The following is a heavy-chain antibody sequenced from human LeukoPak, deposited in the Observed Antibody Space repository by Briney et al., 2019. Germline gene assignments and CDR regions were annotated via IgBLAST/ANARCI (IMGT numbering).Heavy chain of an antibody. Sequence: SQGVSLITGISVGSVASSGGAGNWIRRSPSSGLKWLGRTYYRSKWYNDYAVSVKSRITINPDTSKNQFSLQLNSVTPEDTAVYYCARVRSFLCRSTSCYNQYYYYMDVWGKGTTVTVSS. CDR3: ARVRSFLCRSTSCYNQYYYYMDV. J-gene: IGHJ6*03. V-gene: IGHV6-1*01. CDR2: TYYRSKWYN. D-gene: IGHD2-2*02. CDR1: VGSVASSGGA.